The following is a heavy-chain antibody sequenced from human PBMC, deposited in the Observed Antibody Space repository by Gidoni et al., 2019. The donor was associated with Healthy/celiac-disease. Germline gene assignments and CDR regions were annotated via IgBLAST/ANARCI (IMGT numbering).Heavy chain of an antibody. CDR2: IIPIFGTA. CDR1: GGTFSSYA. Sequence: QVQLVQSGAEVKKPGSSVKVSGKASGGTFSSYAISWVRQAPGQGLEWMGGIIPIFGTANYAQKFQGRVTITADKSTSTAYMELSSLRSEDTAVYYCAREEIAAKGQSPSATIHWGQGTLVTVSS. J-gene: IGHJ4*02. D-gene: IGHD6-13*01. V-gene: IGHV1-69*06. CDR3: AREEIAAKGQSPSATIH.